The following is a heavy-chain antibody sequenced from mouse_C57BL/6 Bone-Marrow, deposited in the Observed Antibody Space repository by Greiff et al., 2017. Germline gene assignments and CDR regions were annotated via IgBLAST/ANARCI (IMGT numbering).Heavy chain of an antibody. D-gene: IGHD1-1*01. CDR3: ARHGGLLFMDY. CDR1: GFTFSSYG. J-gene: IGHJ4*01. CDR2: ISSGGSYT. Sequence: EVKLVESGGDLVKPGGSLKLSCAASGFTFSSYGMSWVRQTPDKRLEWVATISSGGSYTYYPDSVKGRFTISRDNAKNTLYLQMSSLKSEDTAMXYCARHGGLLFMDYWGQGTSVTVSS. V-gene: IGHV5-6*01.